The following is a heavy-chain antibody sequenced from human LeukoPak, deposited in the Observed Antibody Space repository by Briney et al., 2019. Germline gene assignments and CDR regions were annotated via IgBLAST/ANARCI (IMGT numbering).Heavy chain of an antibody. CDR3: ARCTSLSGWPDYDY. Sequence: PSETLSLTCAVSGCSISSGYYWGWIRQPPGKGLEWIGSIYHSGSTYYNPSLKSRVTISVDTSKNQFSLKLSSVTAADTAVYYCARCTSLSGWPDYDYWGQGTLVTVSS. CDR1: GCSISSGYY. CDR2: IYHSGST. V-gene: IGHV4-38-2*01. J-gene: IGHJ4*02. D-gene: IGHD6-19*01.